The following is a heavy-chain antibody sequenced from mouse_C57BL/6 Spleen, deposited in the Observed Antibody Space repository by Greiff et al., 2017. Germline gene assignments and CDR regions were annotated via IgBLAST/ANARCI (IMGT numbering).Heavy chain of an antibody. CDR3: ARDYSNPGDFDY. D-gene: IGHD2-5*01. J-gene: IGHJ2*01. CDR2: IHPNSGST. CDR1: GYTFTSYW. V-gene: IGHV1-64*01. Sequence: QVQLKQPGAELVKPGASVKLSCKASGYTFTSYWMHWVKQRPGQGLEWIGMIHPNSGSTNYNEKFKSKATLTVDKSSSTAYMQLSSLTSEDSAVYYCARDYSNPGDFDYWGQGTTLTVSS.